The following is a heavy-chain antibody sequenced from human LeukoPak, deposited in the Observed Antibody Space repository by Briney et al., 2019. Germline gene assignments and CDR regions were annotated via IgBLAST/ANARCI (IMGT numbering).Heavy chain of an antibody. CDR1: GFTFSSYG. V-gene: IGHV3-30*03. J-gene: IGHJ4*02. Sequence: GGSLRLSCAASGFTFSSYGMHWARQAPGKGLEWVAVISYDGSNKYYADSVKGRFTISRDNSKNTLYLQMNSLRAEDTAVYYCATPRDYYDSSGYYYGDYWGQGTLVTVSS. D-gene: IGHD3-22*01. CDR3: ATPRDYYDSSGYYYGDY. CDR2: ISYDGSNK.